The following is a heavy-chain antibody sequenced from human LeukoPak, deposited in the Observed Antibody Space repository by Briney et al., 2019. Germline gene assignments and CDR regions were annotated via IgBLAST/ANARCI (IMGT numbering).Heavy chain of an antibody. CDR2: INPNSGGT. D-gene: IGHD2-15*01. CDR1: GYTFTSYY. J-gene: IGHJ5*02. V-gene: IGHV1-2*02. CDR3: ARGRGGGGSSNNWFDP. Sequence: ASVKVSCKASGYTFTSYYMHWVRQAPGQGLEWMGWINPNSGGTNYAQKFQGRVTMTRDTSISTAYMELSRLRSDDTAVYYCARGRGGGGSSNNWFDPWGQVTLVTVSS.